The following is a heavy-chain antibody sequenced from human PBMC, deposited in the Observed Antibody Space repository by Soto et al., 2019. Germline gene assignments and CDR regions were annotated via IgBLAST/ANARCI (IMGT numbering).Heavy chain of an antibody. Sequence: PGGSLRLSCAASGFTFSNAWMSWVRQAPGKGLEWVGRIKSKTDGGTTDYAAPVKGRFTISRDDSKNTLYLQMNSLKTEDTAVYYCTTACEKSSSVLWFGEPRYSQCYWGQGTLVTVSS. V-gene: IGHV3-15*01. CDR3: TTACEKSSSVLWFGEPRYSQCY. D-gene: IGHD3-10*01. J-gene: IGHJ4*02. CDR2: IKSKTDGGTT. CDR1: GFTFSNAW.